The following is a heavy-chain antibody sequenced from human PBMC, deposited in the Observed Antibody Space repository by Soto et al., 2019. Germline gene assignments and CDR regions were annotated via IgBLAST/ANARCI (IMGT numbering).Heavy chain of an antibody. CDR2: IKQDGSDI. V-gene: IGHV3-7*03. CDR3: TRGYCSGGSCYYEYFFDY. D-gene: IGHD2-15*01. CDR1: GFTFSDHW. Sequence: EVQLVESGGGLVQPGGSLRVSCAASGFTFSDHWMSWVRQAPGKGLEFVANIKQDGSDIFYVDSVKGRFTISRDNANNALYLQMSSLRAEDTAVYYCTRGYCSGGSCYYEYFFDYWGQGTLVTVSS. J-gene: IGHJ4*02.